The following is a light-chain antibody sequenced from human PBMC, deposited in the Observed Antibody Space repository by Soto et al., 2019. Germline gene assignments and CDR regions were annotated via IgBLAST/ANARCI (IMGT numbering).Light chain of an antibody. CDR3: CSYAGSSTHYV. J-gene: IGLJ1*01. CDR2: EGS. Sequence: QSVLSQPASVSGSPGQSITISCTVTSSDVGSYNLVSWYQQHPGKAPKLMIYEGSKRPSGVSNRFSGSKSGNTASLTISGLQAEDEADYYCCSYAGSSTHYVFGTGTKV. V-gene: IGLV2-23*01. CDR1: SSDVGSYNL.